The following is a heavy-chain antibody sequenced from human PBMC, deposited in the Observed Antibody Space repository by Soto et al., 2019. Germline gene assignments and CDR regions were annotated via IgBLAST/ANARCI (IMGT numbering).Heavy chain of an antibody. CDR3: ARGGGDIVVVVAQRAFDI. J-gene: IGHJ3*02. CDR1: GGSIRRGGYS. CDR2: IYHSGST. D-gene: IGHD2-15*01. V-gene: IGHV4-30-2*01. Sequence: KPWGSLDLTCAVPGGSIRRGGYSRGWIQQPPGKGREWIGYIYHSGSTYYNPALKGRGTISVDRSKNQFSLKLSSVTAADTAVYYCARGGGDIVVVVAQRAFDIWGQGTMVTVSS.